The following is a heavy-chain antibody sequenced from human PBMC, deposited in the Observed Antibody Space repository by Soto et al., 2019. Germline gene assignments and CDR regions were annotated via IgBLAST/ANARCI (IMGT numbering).Heavy chain of an antibody. CDR2: INWKSDI. J-gene: IGHJ4*02. CDR1: GFTFDDNA. CDR3: AISQGRGGRTTFIY. Sequence: GGSLRLSCAVSGFTFDDNAMHWVRQAPEKGLEWVSGINWKSDIGYADSVKGRFTISRDNAENSLYLQMNSLRAEDTALYYCAISQGRGGRTTFIYWGQGTQVTVSS. D-gene: IGHD3-16*01. V-gene: IGHV3-9*01.